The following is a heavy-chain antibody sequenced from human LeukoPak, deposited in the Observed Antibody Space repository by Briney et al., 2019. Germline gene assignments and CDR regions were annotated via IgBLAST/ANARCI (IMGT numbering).Heavy chain of an antibody. CDR3: AKDMVRGVSYYYYMDV. J-gene: IGHJ6*03. D-gene: IGHD3-10*01. CDR2: IWYDGNNK. V-gene: IGHV3-33*06. CDR1: GCTFSSYG. Sequence: GGSLRLSCAASGCTFSSYGMHWVRQPPGKGLEWVAVIWYDGNNKYYADSVKGRFTISRDNSKNTLYLQMNNLRAEDTAVYYCAKDMVRGVSYYYYMDVWGKGTTVTVSS.